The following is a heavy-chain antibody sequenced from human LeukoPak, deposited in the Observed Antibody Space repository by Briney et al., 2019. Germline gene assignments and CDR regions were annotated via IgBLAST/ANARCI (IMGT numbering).Heavy chain of an antibody. CDR3: ARDLVGNFDY. J-gene: IGHJ4*02. Sequence: GGSLRRSCAASDFTFSSYTMNWVRQAPGKGLEWVSSISSSSSYIYYEDSVKSRFTISRDNAKNSLYLQMNSLRAEDTAVYYCARDLVGNFDYWGQGTLVTVSS. D-gene: IGHD1-26*01. CDR2: ISSSSSYI. CDR1: DFTFSSYT. V-gene: IGHV3-21*01.